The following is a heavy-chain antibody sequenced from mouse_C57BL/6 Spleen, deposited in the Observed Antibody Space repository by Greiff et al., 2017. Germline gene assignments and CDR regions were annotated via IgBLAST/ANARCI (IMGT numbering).Heavy chain of an antibody. CDR1: GFSINSDCY. CDR3: ARSYDGYPAWFAY. Sequence: VQLQESGPSLVRPSPSLSLSCTASGFSINSDCYWFWNRQFQGNKLEYIGYKFYSGITYYNPTLESRTYLTRDTSKNPFYRKVSSVTTEDTATSDGARSYDGYPAWFAYWGQGTLVTVSA. CDR2: KFYSGIT. D-gene: IGHD2-3*01. V-gene: IGHV3-3*01. J-gene: IGHJ3*01.